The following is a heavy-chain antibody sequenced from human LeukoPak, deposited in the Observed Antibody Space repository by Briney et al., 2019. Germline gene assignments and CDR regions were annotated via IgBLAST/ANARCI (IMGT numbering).Heavy chain of an antibody. CDR3: ARGTKQQLDTGFQNYYYYYMDV. CDR2: IYTSGST. Sequence: SQTLSLTCTVSGGSISSGNYYWSWIRQPAGKELEWIGRIYTSGSTNYNPSLKSRITISVDTSKNQFSLKLTSVTAADTAVYYCARGTKQQLDTGFQNYYYYYMDVRGKGTTVTVSS. D-gene: IGHD6-13*01. CDR1: GGSISSGNYY. J-gene: IGHJ6*03. V-gene: IGHV4-61*02.